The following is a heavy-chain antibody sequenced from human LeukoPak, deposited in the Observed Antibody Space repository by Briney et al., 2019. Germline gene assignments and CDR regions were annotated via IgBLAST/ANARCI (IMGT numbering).Heavy chain of an antibody. CDR3: ARDRIGYCSSTSCYGGDY. V-gene: IGHV1-69*05. D-gene: IGHD2-2*01. CDR1: GGTFSSHG. Sequence: SVKVSCKASGGTFSSHGINWVRQAPGQGLEWMGGIIPIFGTANYAQKFQGRVTITTDESTSTAYMELSSLRAEDTAVYYCARDRIGYCSSTSCYGGDYWGQGTLVTVSS. J-gene: IGHJ4*02. CDR2: IIPIFGTA.